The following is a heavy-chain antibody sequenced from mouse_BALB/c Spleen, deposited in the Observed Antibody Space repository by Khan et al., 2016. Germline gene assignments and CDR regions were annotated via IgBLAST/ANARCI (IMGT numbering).Heavy chain of an antibody. CDR2: ISYTGIT. Sequence: EVQLQESGPSLVKPSQTLSLTCSVSGDFITSGYWNWIRKFPGNNLEYMGYISYTGITYYNPSLKSRISITRDTSKNQYYLQLNSVTTEDTAAYYCARCGTREDAMDYWGQGTSVTVSS. D-gene: IGHD1-1*01. CDR3: ARCGTREDAMDY. CDR1: GDFITSGY. J-gene: IGHJ4*01. V-gene: IGHV3-8*02.